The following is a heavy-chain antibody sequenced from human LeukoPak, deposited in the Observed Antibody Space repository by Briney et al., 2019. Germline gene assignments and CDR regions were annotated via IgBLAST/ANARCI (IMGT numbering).Heavy chain of an antibody. CDR1: GFTVNSKF. Sequence: AGSLTLSCAASGFTVNSKFMSWVRPAPGKGLEWVSVIYSGGSTYYADSVKGRFTISRDNSKNTLYLQMNSLRAEDTAVYYCARAYGSGSYYNYYYYMDVWGKGTTVTISS. V-gene: IGHV3-66*01. CDR2: IYSGGST. J-gene: IGHJ6*03. CDR3: ARAYGSGSYYNYYYYMDV. D-gene: IGHD3-10*01.